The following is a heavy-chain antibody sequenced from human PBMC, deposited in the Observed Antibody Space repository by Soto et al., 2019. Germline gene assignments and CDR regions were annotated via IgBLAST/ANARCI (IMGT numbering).Heavy chain of an antibody. V-gene: IGHV2-5*02. D-gene: IGHD6-13*01. CDR3: VLLKGGAAAGYDAFDI. CDR1: GFSLSTSGVG. J-gene: IGHJ3*02. CDR2: IYWDDDK. Sequence: SGPTLVNPTQTLTLTCTFSGFSLSTSGVGVGWIRQPPGKALEWLALIYWDDDKRYSPSLKSRLTITKDTSKNQVVLTMTNMDPVDIASFYCVLLKGGAAAGYDAFDIWGQGTMVTVSS.